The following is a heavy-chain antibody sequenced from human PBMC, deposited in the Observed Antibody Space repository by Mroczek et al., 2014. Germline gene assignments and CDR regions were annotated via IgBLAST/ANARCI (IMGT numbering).Heavy chain of an antibody. CDR2: IYYDGSNK. V-gene: IGHV3-33*01. CDR1: GFIFNSHA. CDR3: AGDPPSSGWAFEY. D-gene: IGHD6-19*01. Sequence: QVQLQESGGGVVQPGRSLRLSCAASGFIFNSHAMHWVRRAPGKGLEWVAMIYYDGSNKYYSDSVKGRFTVSRDNSKNILNLQMDSLRVEDTAVYYCAGDPPSSGWAFEYWGRGSPGHRLL. J-gene: IGHJ4*02.